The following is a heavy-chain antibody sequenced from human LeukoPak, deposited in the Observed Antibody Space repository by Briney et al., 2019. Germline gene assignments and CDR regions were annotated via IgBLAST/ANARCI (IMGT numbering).Heavy chain of an antibody. CDR1: GGSLSSYY. CDR2: IYYSGST. Sequence: SETLSLTCTVSGGSLSSYYWSWIRQPPGKGLEWIGYIYYSGSTNYNPSLKSRVTISVDTSRNQFSLKLSSVTAADTAVYYCARANYDILTGYPPPYYFDYWGQGTLVTVSS. J-gene: IGHJ4*02. V-gene: IGHV4-59*01. D-gene: IGHD3-9*01. CDR3: ARANYDILTGYPPPYYFDY.